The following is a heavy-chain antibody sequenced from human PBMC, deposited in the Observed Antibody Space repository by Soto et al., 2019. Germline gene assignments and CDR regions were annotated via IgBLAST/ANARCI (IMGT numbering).Heavy chain of an antibody. V-gene: IGHV3-7*01. D-gene: IGHD3-3*01. CDR2: IKQDGSEK. Sequence: GGSLRLSCAASGFTFSSYWMSWVRQAPGKGLEWVANIKQDGSEKYYVDSVKGRFTISRDNAKNSLYLQMNSLRAKDTAVYYCARDRGLKYDFWSGYYPYYMDVWGKGTTVTVSS. CDR1: GFTFSSYW. CDR3: ARDRGLKYDFWSGYYPYYMDV. J-gene: IGHJ6*03.